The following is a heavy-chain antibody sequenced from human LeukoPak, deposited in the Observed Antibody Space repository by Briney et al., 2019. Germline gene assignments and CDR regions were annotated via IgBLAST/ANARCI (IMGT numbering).Heavy chain of an antibody. Sequence: GGSLRLSCVAPGFTFSSDFMHWIRQAPGEGLMWVSQISGDETYTNYADSVKGRFTISRDNAKNTLYLQMSSLRAEDTAIYYCVRGDNALNIWGQGTLVTVSS. CDR1: GFTFSSDF. CDR2: ISGDETYT. J-gene: IGHJ3*02. CDR3: VRGDNALNI. V-gene: IGHV3-74*01.